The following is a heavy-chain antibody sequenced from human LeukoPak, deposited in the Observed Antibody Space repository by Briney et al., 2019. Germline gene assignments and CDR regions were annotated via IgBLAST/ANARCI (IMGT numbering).Heavy chain of an antibody. CDR3: ARGKGNMVRGVIVPADHDY. V-gene: IGHV4-39*07. CDR1: GGSISSSSYY. D-gene: IGHD3-10*01. J-gene: IGHJ4*02. Sequence: SETLSLTCTVSGGSISSSSYYWGWIRQPPGKGLERIGSIYYSGSTYYNPSLKSRVTVSVDTSKNQFSLKLSSVTAADTAVYYCARGKGNMVRGVIVPADHDYWGQGTLVTVSS. CDR2: IYYSGST.